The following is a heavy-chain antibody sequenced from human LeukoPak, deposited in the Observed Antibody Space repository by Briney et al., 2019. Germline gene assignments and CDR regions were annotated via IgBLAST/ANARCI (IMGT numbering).Heavy chain of an antibody. V-gene: IGHV1-8*01. D-gene: IGHD3-3*01. Sequence: ASVSVSCKASGYTFTSYDINWVRQAAGQGLEWMGWMNPNSGNTGYAQKFQGRVTMTRNTSISTAYMELSSLRSEDTAVYYCARVLCDFWSGYYTRRGYGMDVWAQGTTVTVSS. CDR3: ARVLCDFWSGYYTRRGYGMDV. CDR2: MNPNSGNT. J-gene: IGHJ6*02. CDR1: GYTFTSYD.